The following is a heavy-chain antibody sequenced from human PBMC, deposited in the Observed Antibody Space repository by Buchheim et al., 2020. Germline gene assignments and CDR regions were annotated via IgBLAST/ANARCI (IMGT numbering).Heavy chain of an antibody. V-gene: IGHV4-31*03. CDR2: IDYSGST. D-gene: IGHD1-26*01. Sequence: QVQLQESGPGLVKPSQTLSLTCTVSGGSISSGGSYWSWIRQHPGKGLEWIGYIDYSGSTYYNPSLKSRVTISEDTSKNQFSLKLSSVTAADTAVYYCARDRDIGSYYLPRNWFDPWGQGTL. CDR3: ARDRDIGSYYLPRNWFDP. CDR1: GGSISSGGSY. J-gene: IGHJ5*02.